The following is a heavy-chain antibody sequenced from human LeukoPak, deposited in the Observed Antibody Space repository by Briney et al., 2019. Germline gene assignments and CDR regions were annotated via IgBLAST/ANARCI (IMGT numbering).Heavy chain of an antibody. V-gene: IGHV4-59*01. CDR2: IYYSGST. D-gene: IGHD3-10*01. J-gene: IGHJ4*02. Sequence: SETLSLTCTVSGGSISSYYWSWIRQPPGKGLEWIGYIYYSGSTNYNPSLKSRVTISVDTSKNQFSLKLSSVTAADTAVYYCASTHLYYGWGSYSYYFDYWGQGTLVTVSS. CDR3: ASTHLYYGWGSYSYYFDY. CDR1: GGSISSYY.